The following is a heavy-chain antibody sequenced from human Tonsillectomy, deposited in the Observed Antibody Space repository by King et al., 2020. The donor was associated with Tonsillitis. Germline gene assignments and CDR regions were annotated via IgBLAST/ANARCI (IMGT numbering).Heavy chain of an antibody. Sequence: VQLQQWGAGLLKPSETLSRTCAVYGGSFSGYYWSWIRQPPGKGLEWIGEINHSGSTYYNPSLKSRVTISVDTSKNQFSLKLSSVTAADTAVYYCARGPKENCSGGTCYAPYYYYGMDVWGQGTTVTVSS. D-gene: IGHD2-15*01. CDR2: INHSGST. CDR1: GGSFSGYY. J-gene: IGHJ6*02. V-gene: IGHV4-34*01. CDR3: ARGPKENCSGGTCYAPYYYYGMDV.